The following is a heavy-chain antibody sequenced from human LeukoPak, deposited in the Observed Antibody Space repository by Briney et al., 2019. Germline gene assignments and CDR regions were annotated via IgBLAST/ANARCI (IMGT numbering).Heavy chain of an antibody. CDR3: TKDSRYYDFDY. CDR2: ISGSGGST. D-gene: IGHD3-10*01. Sequence: GGSLRLSCAASGFTFSSYGMSWVRQAPGKGLEWVSAISGSGGSTYYADSVKGRFTISRDNSKNTLYLQMNSLRAEDTAVYYCTKDSRYYDFDYWGQGTLVTVSS. CDR1: GFTFSSYG. V-gene: IGHV3-23*01. J-gene: IGHJ4*02.